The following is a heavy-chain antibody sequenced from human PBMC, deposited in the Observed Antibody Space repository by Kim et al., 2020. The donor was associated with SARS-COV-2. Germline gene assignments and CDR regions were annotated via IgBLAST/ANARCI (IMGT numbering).Heavy chain of an antibody. CDR1: GGSISSSSYY. V-gene: IGHV4-39*07. Sequence: SETLSLICTVSGGSISSSSYYWGWIRQPPGKGLEWIGSIYYSGSTYYNPSLKSRVTISVDTSKNQFSLKLSSVTTADTAVYYCGSRDGYNGAFDIWGQGTMVTFSS. D-gene: IGHD5-12*01. CDR3: GSRDGYNGAFDI. CDR2: IYYSGST. J-gene: IGHJ3*02.